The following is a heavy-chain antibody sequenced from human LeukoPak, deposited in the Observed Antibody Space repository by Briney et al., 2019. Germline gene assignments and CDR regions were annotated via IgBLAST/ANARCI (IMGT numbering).Heavy chain of an antibody. V-gene: IGHV1-18*01. J-gene: IGHJ4*02. Sequence: SVKVSCKASGYTFTSYGISWVRQAPGQGLEWMGWISAYKGNTNFAQKLQGRVTMTTDTSTSTAYMDLRSLRSDDTAVYYCARDQAATNTQVRFCLDWGQGTLVTVSS. D-gene: IGHD3-9*01. CDR2: ISAYKGNT. CDR3: ARDQAATNTQVRFCLD. CDR1: GYTFTSYG.